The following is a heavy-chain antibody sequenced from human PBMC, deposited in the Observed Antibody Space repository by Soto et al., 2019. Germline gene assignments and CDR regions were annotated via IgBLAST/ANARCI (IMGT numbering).Heavy chain of an antibody. CDR3: ARGGYGGNSSPAADCFDI. D-gene: IGHD4-17*01. J-gene: IGHJ3*02. CDR1: GFIVINNY. V-gene: IGHV3-53*01. Sequence: PAGSMRLSCVASGFIVINNYMNWVRQAPGKGLEWVSVIYTGGRTSYGDSVKGRFTISRDSSKNTLYLQMNSLRVEDTAVYYCARGGYGGNSSPAADCFDIWGRGTMVTVSS. CDR2: IYTGGRT.